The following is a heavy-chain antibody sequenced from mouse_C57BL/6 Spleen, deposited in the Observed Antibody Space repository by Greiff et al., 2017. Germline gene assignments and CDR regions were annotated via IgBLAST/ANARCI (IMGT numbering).Heavy chain of an antibody. CDR1: GFSLTSYG. CDR2: IWSGGST. D-gene: IGHD2-12*01. J-gene: IGHJ4*01. CDR3: ARPAYDDGAMDY. Sequence: QVQLKESGPGLVQPSQSLSITCTVSGFSLTSYGVHWVRQSPGKGLEWLGVIWSGGSTDYNAAFISRLSISKDNSKSQVFFKMNSLQADDTAIYYCARPAYDDGAMDYWGQGTSVTVSS. V-gene: IGHV2-2*01.